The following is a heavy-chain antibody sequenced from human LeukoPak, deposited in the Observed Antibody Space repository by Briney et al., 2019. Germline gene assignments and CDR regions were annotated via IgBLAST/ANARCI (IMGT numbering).Heavy chain of an antibody. Sequence: GGSLRLSCAASGFTFSSYSMNWVRQAPGKGLEWVSYISQSSDRIYHADSVKGRFSISRDNAKNSLYLQMDSLRVEDTAVYYCARDLLNDEGSSYFFDQWGQGTLVTVAS. CDR3: ARDLLNDEGSSYFFDQ. CDR1: GFTFSSYS. V-gene: IGHV3-48*04. J-gene: IGHJ4*02. D-gene: IGHD2-2*01. CDR2: ISQSSDRI.